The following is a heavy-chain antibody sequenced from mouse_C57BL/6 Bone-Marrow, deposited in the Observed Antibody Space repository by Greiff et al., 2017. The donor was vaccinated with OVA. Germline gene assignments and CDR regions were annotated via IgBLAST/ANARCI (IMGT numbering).Heavy chain of an antibody. J-gene: IGHJ4*01. CDR1: GYTFTSYW. D-gene: IGHD2-4*01. CDR2: INPSSGYT. V-gene: IGHV1-7*01. Sequence: QVQLQQSGAELAKPGASVKLSCKASGYTFTSYWMHWVKQRPRQGLEWIGYINPSSGYTKYNQKFKDKATLTADKSSSTAYMQLSSLTYEDSAVYYCASWRGIGYDYDGYYAMDYWGQGTSVTVSS. CDR3: ASWRGIGYDYDGYYAMDY.